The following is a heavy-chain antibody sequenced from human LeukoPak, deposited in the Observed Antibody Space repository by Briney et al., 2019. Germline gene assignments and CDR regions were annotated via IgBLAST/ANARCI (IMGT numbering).Heavy chain of an antibody. D-gene: IGHD4-23*01. CDR2: ISHDGSNK. Sequence: GGSLRLSCAASGFTFSSYAMHWVRQAPGKGLEWVAVISHDGSNKYYADSVKGRFTISRDNSKNTLYLQMNSLRAEDTAVYYCARDKDTTGGNSADYWGQGTLVTVSS. J-gene: IGHJ4*02. V-gene: IGHV3-30-3*01. CDR3: ARDKDTTGGNSADY. CDR1: GFTFSSYA.